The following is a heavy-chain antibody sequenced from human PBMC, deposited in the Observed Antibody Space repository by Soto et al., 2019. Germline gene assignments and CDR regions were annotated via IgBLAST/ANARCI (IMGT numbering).Heavy chain of an antibody. J-gene: IGHJ3*02. Sequence: GGSLRLSCAASGFTFSSYWMSWVRQAPGKGLEWVANIKQDGSENYYVDSVKGRFTISRDNAKNSLYLQMNSLTAEDTAVYYCARTQHFRGGAFDIWGQGTMVTVSS. CDR2: IKQDGSEN. D-gene: IGHD3-10*01. CDR3: ARTQHFRGGAFDI. V-gene: IGHV3-7*03. CDR1: GFTFSSYW.